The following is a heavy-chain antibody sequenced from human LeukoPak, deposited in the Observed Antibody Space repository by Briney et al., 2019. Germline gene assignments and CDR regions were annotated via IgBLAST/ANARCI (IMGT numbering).Heavy chain of an antibody. CDR3: ARDGGTAGTYYYYYMDV. CDR2: ISGSGGST. J-gene: IGHJ6*03. Sequence: PGGSLRLSCAASGFTFSSYAMSWVRQAPGKGLEWVSAISGSGGSTYYADSVKGRFTISRDNSKNTLYLQMNSLRAEDTAVYYCARDGGTAGTYYYYYMDVWGKGTTVTVSS. CDR1: GFTFSSYA. D-gene: IGHD6-13*01. V-gene: IGHV3-23*01.